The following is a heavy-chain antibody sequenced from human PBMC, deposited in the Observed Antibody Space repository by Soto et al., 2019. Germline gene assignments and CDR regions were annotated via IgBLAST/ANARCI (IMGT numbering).Heavy chain of an antibody. CDR1: GFTLSSYW. Sequence: EVQLVESGGGLVQPGGSLRLSCAASGFTLSSYWMHWVRQAPGKGLVWVSRINSDGSTTSYADSVKGRFTISRDNAKNTCDLQWSSRRVEDTAVYYGAIDLTGSGIYWGQGPMVTVSS. V-gene: IGHV3-74*01. D-gene: IGHD2-15*01. J-gene: IGHJ4*02. CDR3: AIDLTGSGIY. CDR2: INSDGSTT.